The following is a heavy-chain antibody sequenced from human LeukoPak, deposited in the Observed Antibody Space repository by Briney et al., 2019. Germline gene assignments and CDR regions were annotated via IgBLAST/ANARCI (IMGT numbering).Heavy chain of an antibody. CDR3: ASFYGDHNKEFGY. Sequence: ASVKVSCKASGYTFTSYYVHWVRQAPGQGLEWMGIINPSRGSTTYAQKFQGRVTMTRDTSTSTVYVELSSLRSEDTAVYYCASFYGDHNKEFGYWGQGTLVTVSS. CDR2: INPSRGST. CDR1: GYTFTSYY. J-gene: IGHJ4*02. V-gene: IGHV1-46*01. D-gene: IGHD4-17*01.